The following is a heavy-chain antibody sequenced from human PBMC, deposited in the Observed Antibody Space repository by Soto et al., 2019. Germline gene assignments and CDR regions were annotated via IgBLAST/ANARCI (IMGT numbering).Heavy chain of an antibody. J-gene: IGHJ6*02. CDR2: IWYDGSNK. CDR1: GFTFSSYG. CDR3: ARGYCSSTSCYAGRSGMDV. V-gene: IGHV3-33*01. Sequence: GGSLRLSCAASGFTFSSYGMHWVRQAPGKGLEWVAVIWYDGSNKYYEDSVKGRFTISRDNSKNTLYLQMNILRAEGTAVYYCARGYCSSTSCYAGRSGMDVWGQGTTVTVSS. D-gene: IGHD2-2*01.